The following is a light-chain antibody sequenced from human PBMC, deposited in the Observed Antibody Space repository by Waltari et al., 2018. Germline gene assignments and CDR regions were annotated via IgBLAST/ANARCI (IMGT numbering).Light chain of an antibody. J-gene: IGKJ4*01. CDR2: DTS. V-gene: IGKV3-11*01. CDR3: QQRSLWPLT. Sequence: EIVLTQSPATLSLFAGERATLSCRASESVRRYLGWYQQKPGQAPRLLIYDTSIRATGVPARFIGSGYGTDFTLTISSLEPEDFALYFCQQRSLWPLTFGGGTKVEI. CDR1: ESVRRY.